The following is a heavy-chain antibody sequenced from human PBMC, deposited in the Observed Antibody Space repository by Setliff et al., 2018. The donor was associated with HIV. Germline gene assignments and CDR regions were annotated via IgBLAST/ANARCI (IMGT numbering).Heavy chain of an antibody. CDR2: IYDSEST. D-gene: IGHD4-17*01. Sequence: KASETLSLTCTVSGGSISSGDYYWSWIRQPPGKGLEWIGNIYDSESTYYNPSLKSRVTISVDTSKNHFYLKLNSVTAADTAVYYCARAPGPYGDYNWFDPWGQGALVTVA. J-gene: IGHJ5*02. CDR3: ARAPGPYGDYNWFDP. CDR1: GGSISSGDYY. V-gene: IGHV4-30-4*08.